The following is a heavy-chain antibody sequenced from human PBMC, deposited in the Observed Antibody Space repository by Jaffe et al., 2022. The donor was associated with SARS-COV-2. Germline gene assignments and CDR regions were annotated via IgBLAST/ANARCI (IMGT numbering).Heavy chain of an antibody. CDR3: ASSVSSWYSNWFDP. D-gene: IGHD6-13*01. CDR2: IYYSGST. Sequence: QLQLQESGPGLVKPSETLSLTCTVSSGSITSSSYYWGWIRQTPGKGLEWIGSIYYSGSTYYNPSLRSRVTISVDRSKNQFSLKLSSVTAADTAVYYCASSVSSWYSNWFDPWGQGTLVTVSS. CDR1: SGSITSSSYY. V-gene: IGHV4-39*01. J-gene: IGHJ5*02.